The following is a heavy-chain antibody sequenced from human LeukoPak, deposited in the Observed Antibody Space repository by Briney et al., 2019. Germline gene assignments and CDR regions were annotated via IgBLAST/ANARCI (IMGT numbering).Heavy chain of an antibody. J-gene: IGHJ4*02. Sequence: GGSLRLSCAASGFTFSNAWMGWVRQAPGKGLEWVGRIKSKTDGGTTDYAAPVKGRFTISRDDSKNTLYLQMNSLKTEDTAVYYCTTDGYSGYDPFDYWGQGTLVTVSS. CDR1: GFTFSNAW. V-gene: IGHV3-15*01. CDR3: TTDGYSGYDPFDY. D-gene: IGHD5-12*01. CDR2: IKSKTDGGTT.